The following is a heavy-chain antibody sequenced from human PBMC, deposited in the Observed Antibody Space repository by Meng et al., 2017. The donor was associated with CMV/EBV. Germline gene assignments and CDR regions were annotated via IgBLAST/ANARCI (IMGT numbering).Heavy chain of an antibody. Sequence: CAGYYMPFVRHAPGQGRECMGWIHPKAGDTYYERKFQGSVTMTKDPSISTAYMSLSRLRSDITAVYSCAREECPRSIFGAASNFFAPWGQGTLVTVSS. V-gene: IGHV1-2*02. CDR1: CAGYY. J-gene: IGHJ5*02. CDR3: AREECPRSIFGAASNFFAP. CDR2: IHPKAGDT. D-gene: IGHD3-3*01.